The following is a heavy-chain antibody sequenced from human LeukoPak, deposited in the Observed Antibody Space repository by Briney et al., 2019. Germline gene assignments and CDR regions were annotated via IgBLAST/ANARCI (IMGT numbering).Heavy chain of an antibody. V-gene: IGHV4-39*01. D-gene: IGHD3-16*01. CDR3: ARHGFRRVMPFDY. CDR1: GGSISSSSYY. J-gene: IGHJ4*02. Sequence: PSETLSLTCTVSGGSISSSSYYWGWIRQPPGKGLEWIGSIYYSGSTYYNPSLKSRVTISVDTSKNQFSLKLSSVTAADTAVYYCARHGFRRVMPFDYWGQGTLVTVSS. CDR2: IYYSGST.